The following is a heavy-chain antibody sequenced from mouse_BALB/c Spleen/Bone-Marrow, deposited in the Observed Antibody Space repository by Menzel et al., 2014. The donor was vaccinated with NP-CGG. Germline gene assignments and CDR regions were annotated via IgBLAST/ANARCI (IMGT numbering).Heavy chain of an antibody. CDR3: ARKENWAYAMDY. J-gene: IGHJ4*01. D-gene: IGHD4-1*01. CDR2: IYPEDGRT. CDR1: GYTFTSYY. V-gene: IGHV1S56*01. Sequence: QVQLKESGPELVKPGASVKMSCKASGYTFTSYYIHWVKQRPGQGLEWIGWIYPEDGRTKYNEKFKGKTTLTADKSSSTAYMLLSSLTSEDSAIYFCARKENWAYAMDYWGQGTSVTVSS.